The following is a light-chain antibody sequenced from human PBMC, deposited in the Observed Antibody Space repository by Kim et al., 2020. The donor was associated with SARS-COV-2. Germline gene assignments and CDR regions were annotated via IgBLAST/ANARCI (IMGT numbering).Light chain of an antibody. CDR1: QSLLHSNGYNY. CDR3: MQALQTPLT. J-gene: IGKJ4*01. V-gene: IGKV2-28*01. CDR2: LGS. Sequence: PASISCRSSQSLLHSNGYNYLDWYLQKPGQSPQLLIYLGSNRASGVPDRFSGSGSGTDFTLKISRVEAEDVGVYYCMQALQTPLTFGGGTKLEI.